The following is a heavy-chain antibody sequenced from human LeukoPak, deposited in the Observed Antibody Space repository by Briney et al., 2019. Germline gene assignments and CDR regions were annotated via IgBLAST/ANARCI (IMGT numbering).Heavy chain of an antibody. D-gene: IGHD6-19*01. V-gene: IGHV4-59*12. CDR1: GASISNYY. CDR3: ARDQGAVAGIDP. CDR2: IFDSGST. Sequence: SETLSLTCTVSGASISNYYWSWIRQPPGKGLEWIGNIFDSGSTNYNPSLKSRVIMSVDTSKNQFSVKLTSVTAADTAVYYCARDQGAVAGIDPWGQGTLVTVSS. J-gene: IGHJ5*02.